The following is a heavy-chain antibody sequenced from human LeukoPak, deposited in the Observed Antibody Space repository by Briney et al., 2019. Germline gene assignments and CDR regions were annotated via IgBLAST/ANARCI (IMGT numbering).Heavy chain of an antibody. CDR2: INAGNGNT. V-gene: IGHV1-3*01. D-gene: IGHD2-2*01. Sequence: ASVKVSCKASGYTFTSYAMHWVRQAPGQRLEWMGWINAGNGNTKYSQEFQGRVTITRDTSASTAYMELSSLRSEDTAVYYCARAFVVVPAAIAYWGQGTLVTVSS. CDR1: GYTFTSYA. CDR3: ARAFVVVPAAIAY. J-gene: IGHJ4*02.